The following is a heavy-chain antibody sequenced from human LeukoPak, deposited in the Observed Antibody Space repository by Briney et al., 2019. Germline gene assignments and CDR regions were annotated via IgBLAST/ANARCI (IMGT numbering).Heavy chain of an antibody. CDR1: GFTFSSYG. J-gene: IGHJ3*02. CDR2: IRYDGSNK. CDR3: AKEGVGRYGDAFDI. Sequence: GGSLRLSCAASGFTFSSYGMHWVRQAPGKGLEWVAFIRYDGSNKYYADSVKGRFAISRDNSKNTVYLQMNSLRAEDTAVYYCAKEGVGRYGDAFDIWGQGTMVTVSS. D-gene: IGHD3-3*01. V-gene: IGHV3-30*02.